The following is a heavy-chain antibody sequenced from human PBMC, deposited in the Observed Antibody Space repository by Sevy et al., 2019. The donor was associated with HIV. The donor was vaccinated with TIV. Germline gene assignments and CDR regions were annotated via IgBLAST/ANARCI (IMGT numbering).Heavy chain of an antibody. CDR2: IKSKTDGGTT. CDR3: TTGNVVVPAAFYYYYGMDV. Sequence: GGSLRLSCAASGFTFSNAWMSWVRQAPGKGLEWVGRIKSKTDGGTTDYAEPVKGRFTIARDDSNNTLYLQMNSLKTEDTAVYYCTTGNVVVPAAFYYYYGMDVWGQGTTVTVSS. D-gene: IGHD2-2*01. V-gene: IGHV3-15*01. CDR1: GFTFSNAW. J-gene: IGHJ6*02.